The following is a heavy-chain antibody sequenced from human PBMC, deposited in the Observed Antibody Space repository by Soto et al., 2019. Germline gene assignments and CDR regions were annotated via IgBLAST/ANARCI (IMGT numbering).Heavy chain of an antibody. J-gene: IGHJ6*02. Sequence: ASVKVSCKASGYTFTGYYMHWVRQAPGQGLEWMGWINPNSGGTNYAQKFQGWVTMTRDTSISTAYMELSRLRSDDTAVYYCARDGKVRFGEFRGVGPYYYYGMDVWGQGTTVTVSS. CDR3: ARDGKVRFGEFRGVGPYYYYGMDV. CDR1: GYTFTGYY. CDR2: INPNSGGT. V-gene: IGHV1-2*04. D-gene: IGHD3-10*01.